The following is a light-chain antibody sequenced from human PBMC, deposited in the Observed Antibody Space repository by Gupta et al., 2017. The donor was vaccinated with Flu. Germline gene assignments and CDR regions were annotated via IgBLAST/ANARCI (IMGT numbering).Light chain of an antibody. Sequence: IQMTQSPSSLSASVGDTVTITCRASRSINTFLNWYQQRPGNAPKLLIYSASTLHHGVSSRFSGSGSETAFTLTITSLQPEDFATYYCQQANTVPYFFGQGTKLDI. CDR1: RSINTF. J-gene: IGKJ2*01. V-gene: IGKV1-39*01. CDR2: SAS. CDR3: QQANTVPYF.